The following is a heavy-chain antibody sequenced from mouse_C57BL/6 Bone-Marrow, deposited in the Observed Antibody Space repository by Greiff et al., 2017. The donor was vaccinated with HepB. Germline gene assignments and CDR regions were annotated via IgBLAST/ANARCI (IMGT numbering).Heavy chain of an antibody. V-gene: IGHV1-22*01. CDR3: ARFGNLLLRYRDY. CDR1: GYTFTDYN. D-gene: IGHD1-1*01. CDR2: INPNNGGT. Sequence: VHVKQSGPELVKPGASVKMSCKASGYTFTDYNMHWVKQSHGKSLEWIGYINPNNGGTSYNQKFKGKATLTVNKSSSTAYMELRSLTSEDSAVYYCARFGNLLLRYRDYWGQGTTLTVSS. J-gene: IGHJ2*01.